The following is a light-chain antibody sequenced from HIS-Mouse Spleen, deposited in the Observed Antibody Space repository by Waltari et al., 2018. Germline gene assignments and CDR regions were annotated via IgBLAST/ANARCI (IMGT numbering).Light chain of an antibody. J-gene: IGLJ2*01. Sequence: SYVLTQPPSVSVAPGKTARITCGGNNIGSKSGHWYQQKPGQATARVVYDDSDPPSGIPGRFSVSNSGNTATLTISRVEAGDEADYYCQVWDSSSDHVVFGGGTKLTVL. CDR1: NIGSKS. CDR3: QVWDSSSDHVV. CDR2: DDS. V-gene: IGLV3-21*03.